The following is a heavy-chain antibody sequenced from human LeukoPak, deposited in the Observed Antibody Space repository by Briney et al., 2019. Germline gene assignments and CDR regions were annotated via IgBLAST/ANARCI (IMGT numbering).Heavy chain of an antibody. D-gene: IGHD3-10*01. V-gene: IGHV1-2*02. Sequence: GASVKVSCKASGYTFTGYYMHWVRQAPGQGLEWMGWINPNSGGTNYAQKFRGRVTMTRDTSISTAYMELSSLRSEDTAVYYCARDRSSGSYYLGDVWGKGTTVTVSS. CDR3: ARDRSSGSYYLGDV. CDR1: GYTFTGYY. J-gene: IGHJ6*04. CDR2: INPNSGGT.